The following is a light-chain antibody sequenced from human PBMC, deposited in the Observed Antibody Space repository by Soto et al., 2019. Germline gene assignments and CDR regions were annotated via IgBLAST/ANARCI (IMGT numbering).Light chain of an antibody. CDR1: KSLLHSNGYNY. J-gene: IGKJ4*01. CDR2: LGS. V-gene: IGKV2-28*01. Sequence: DLVMTQSPLSLPVTPGEPASISCRSSKSLLHSNGYNYLDWYLQKPGQSPQVLIYLGSNRASGVPDRFSGSGSGTDFTLKISRVEAEDVGFYFCMQALQTYYTCGGGTKVEIK. CDR3: MQALQTYYT.